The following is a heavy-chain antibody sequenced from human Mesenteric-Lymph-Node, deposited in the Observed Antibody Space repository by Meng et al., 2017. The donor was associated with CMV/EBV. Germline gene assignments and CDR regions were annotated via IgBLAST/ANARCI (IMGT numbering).Heavy chain of an antibody. CDR1: IDSIGSSSYY. D-gene: IGHD3-3*01. CDR2: IYNSGTT. V-gene: IGHV4-39*07. CDR3: VRDRRIRDEVWSGYYHQRGWFDP. J-gene: IGHJ5*02. Sequence: GSLRLSCTVSIDSIGSSSYYWGWIRQPPGEGLEWIASIYNSGTTYYNPSLKGRVSISVDTSKNQISLRLRSVTAADTAVYYCVRDRRIRDEVWSGYYHQRGWFDPWGRGTLVTVSS.